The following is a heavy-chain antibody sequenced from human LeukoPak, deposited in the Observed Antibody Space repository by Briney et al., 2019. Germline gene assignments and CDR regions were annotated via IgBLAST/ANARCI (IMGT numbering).Heavy chain of an antibody. CDR2: ITSSSSYI. J-gene: IGHJ4*02. CDR3: ARALGFDSSGYSACPY. D-gene: IGHD3-22*01. Sequence: GGSLRLSCLASGFTFSGQYMSWVRQAPGKGLEWVSSITSSSSYIYYADSVKGRFTISRDNAKNSLYLQMNSLRAEDTAVYYCARALGFDSSGYSACPYWGQGTLVTVSS. CDR1: GFTFSGQY. V-gene: IGHV3-21*01.